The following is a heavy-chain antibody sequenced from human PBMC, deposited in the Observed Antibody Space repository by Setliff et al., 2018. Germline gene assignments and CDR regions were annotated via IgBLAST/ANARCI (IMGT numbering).Heavy chain of an antibody. V-gene: IGHV3-48*03. D-gene: IGHD2-15*01. CDR2: THTDGITI. CDR3: ARRLPYFGMDV. CDR1: GFTFRTYE. J-gene: IGHJ6*02. Sequence: LRLSCEASGFTFRTYEMIWVRQAPGKGLERVSKTHTDGITIYSDSVRGRFTISRDSAKNSLHLQMTSLSAEDTAVYYCARRLPYFGMDVWGQGTTVTVSS.